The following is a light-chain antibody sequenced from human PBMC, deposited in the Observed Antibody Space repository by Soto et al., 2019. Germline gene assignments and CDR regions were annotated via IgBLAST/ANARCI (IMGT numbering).Light chain of an antibody. Sequence: EIVMRQSPATLSVSPGERATLSCRASQSLGTNLAWFQQKPGQAPRLLIHGASTRATGTPARFSGSGSGTEFTLTISSLQSEDFAVYYCQQYKMWPRTFGQGTKVDIK. V-gene: IGKV3-15*01. CDR3: QQYKMWPRT. CDR2: GAS. CDR1: QSLGTN. J-gene: IGKJ1*01.